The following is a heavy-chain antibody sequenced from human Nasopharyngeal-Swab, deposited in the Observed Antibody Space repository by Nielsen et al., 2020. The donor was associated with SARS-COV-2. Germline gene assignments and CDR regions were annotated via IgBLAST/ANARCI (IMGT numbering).Heavy chain of an antibody. D-gene: IGHD3-22*01. CDR1: GDSFSSNSYY. V-gene: IGHV4-39*01. CDR2: FSCSGTT. J-gene: IGHJ5*02. CDR3: ASYYYDSSDYSYWFDP. Sequence: SETLSLTCTVSGDSFSSNSYYWGWIRQSPGKGLEWIGSFSCSGTTYFNPSLKSRVTISVDTSKNQFSVKLSSVTAADTAVYYCASYYYDSSDYSYWFDPWGQGTLVTVSS.